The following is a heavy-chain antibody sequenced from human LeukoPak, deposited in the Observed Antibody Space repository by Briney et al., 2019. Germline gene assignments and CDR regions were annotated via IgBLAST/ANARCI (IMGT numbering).Heavy chain of an antibody. CDR3: AKDQIIYGDYWGYFDY. J-gene: IGHJ4*02. Sequence: GGSLRLSCAASGFTFSDYYMSWIRQAPGKGLEWVSYISSSGSTIYYADSVKGRFTISRDNSKNTLYLQMNSLRAEDTAVYYCAKDQIIYGDYWGYFDYWGQGTLVTVSS. CDR1: GFTFSDYY. V-gene: IGHV3-11*04. D-gene: IGHD4-17*01. CDR2: ISSSGSTI.